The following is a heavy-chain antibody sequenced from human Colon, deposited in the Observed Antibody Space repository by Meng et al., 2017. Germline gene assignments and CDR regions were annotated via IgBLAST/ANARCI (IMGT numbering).Heavy chain of an antibody. Sequence: QVQLQLWGAGLLKPSETLSLTCAVYGGSFSGYYWSWIRQPPGKGLEWIGEINHSGSTNYNPSLKSRVTISVDTSKNQFSLKLSSVTAADTAVYYCARIRPRLGGKTFDPWGQGTLVTVAS. CDR1: GGSFSGYY. J-gene: IGHJ5*02. CDR3: ARIRPRLGGKTFDP. V-gene: IGHV4-34*01. D-gene: IGHD3-16*01. CDR2: INHSGST.